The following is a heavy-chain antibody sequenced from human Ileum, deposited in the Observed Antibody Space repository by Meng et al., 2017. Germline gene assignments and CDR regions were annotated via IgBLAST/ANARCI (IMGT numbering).Heavy chain of an antibody. CDR3: ARGSSWLGNYRLPNFFDF. V-gene: IGHV4-31*03. Sequence: QVQLQDSGPGLVKPSQTLSLPFPLSGVSINSGSYYWNWIRQVPEKGLEWIGFIYYSGTTYYNPSLKSRLSMSLDTSKNQFSLNLTSATAADTAIYFCARGSSWLGNYRLPNFFDFWGQGALVTVSS. J-gene: IGHJ4*02. CDR1: GVSINSGSYY. D-gene: IGHD3-10*01. CDR2: IYYSGTT.